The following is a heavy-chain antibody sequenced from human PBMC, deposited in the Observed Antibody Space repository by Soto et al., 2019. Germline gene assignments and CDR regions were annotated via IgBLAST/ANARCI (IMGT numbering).Heavy chain of an antibody. V-gene: IGHV3-48*03. Sequence: VESGGDAEQPGGSLRLSCAASGFTFSTSEMSWVRQAPGKGLEWISHISSSGGTTYYADSVKGRFTISRDNANHSLFLQMNSLRVADTAVYYCARWEVVTGLDYWGQGTLVTVSS. CDR3: ARWEVVTGLDY. D-gene: IGHD3-22*01. CDR1: GFTFSTSE. CDR2: ISSSGGTT. J-gene: IGHJ4*02.